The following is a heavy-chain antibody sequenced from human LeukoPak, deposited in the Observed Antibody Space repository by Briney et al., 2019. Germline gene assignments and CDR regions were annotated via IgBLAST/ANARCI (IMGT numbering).Heavy chain of an antibody. CDR1: GFTFSSYG. D-gene: IGHD3-16*02. Sequence: GGSLRLSCAASGFTFSSYGMHWVRQAPGKGLEWVAVISYDGSNKYYADSVKGRFTISRDNSKNTLYPQMNSLRAEDTAVYYCAKEDDYVWGSYRLDYWGQGTLVTVSS. V-gene: IGHV3-30*18. J-gene: IGHJ4*02. CDR2: ISYDGSNK. CDR3: AKEDDYVWGSYRLDY.